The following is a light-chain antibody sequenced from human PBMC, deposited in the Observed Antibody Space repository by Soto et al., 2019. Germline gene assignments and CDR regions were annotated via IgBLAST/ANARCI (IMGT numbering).Light chain of an antibody. Sequence: DIQMTQSPSSLSASVGDGVNITCRASQSISSYLNWYQQKPGKAPKLLIYAASSLQSGVPSRFSGSGSGTDFTLTISSLQPEDFATYYCQKSYSTPWKCGQGNTVAIK. CDR1: QSISSY. CDR3: QKSYSTPWK. V-gene: IGKV1-39*01. CDR2: AAS. J-gene: IGKJ1*01.